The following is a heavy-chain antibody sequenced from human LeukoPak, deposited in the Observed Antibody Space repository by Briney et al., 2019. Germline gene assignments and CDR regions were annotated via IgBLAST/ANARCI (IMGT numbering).Heavy chain of an antibody. V-gene: IGHV5-51*01. CDR3: ARQHYYDKSGFDY. Sequence: GESLLISCQGSGYSFTDYWIAWVRQKPGKGLEWMGVIYPADSDTRYNPSFQGQVTVSADKSISAAYLHWSSLQASDSGIYYCARQHYYDKSGFDYWGQGTQRTVSS. J-gene: IGHJ4*02. CDR1: GYSFTDYW. D-gene: IGHD3-22*01. CDR2: IYPADSDT.